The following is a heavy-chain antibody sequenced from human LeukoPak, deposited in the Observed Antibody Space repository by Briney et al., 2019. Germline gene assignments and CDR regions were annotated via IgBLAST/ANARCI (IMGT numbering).Heavy chain of an antibody. D-gene: IGHD3-3*01. Sequence: SETLSLTCTVSGGSISSSSYYWGWIRQPPGKGLEWIGSIYYSGSTYYNPSLKSRVTISVDTSKNQFSLKLSSVTAADTAVYYCARGYSDDFWSGYPTATWWFDPWGLGTLVIVSS. CDR2: IYYSGST. CDR1: GGSISSSSYY. V-gene: IGHV4-39*07. CDR3: ARGYSDDFWSGYPTATWWFDP. J-gene: IGHJ5*02.